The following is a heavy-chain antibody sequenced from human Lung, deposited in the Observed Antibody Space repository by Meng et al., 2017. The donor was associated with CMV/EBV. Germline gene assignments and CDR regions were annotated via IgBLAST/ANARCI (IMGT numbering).Heavy chain of an antibody. D-gene: IGHD2-2*02. J-gene: IGHJ5*02. CDR2: IYYSGGT. V-gene: IGHV4-59*01. Sequence: GSLRLSCTVSGGSISPYYWSWIRQPPGKGLEWIGYIYYSGGTNYNPSLKSRVTISVDTSKNQFSLKLISVTAADTAVYYCARHYCGSNVCYTDWFDPWGQGTLVTVSS. CDR3: ARHYCGSNVCYTDWFDP. CDR1: GGSISPYY.